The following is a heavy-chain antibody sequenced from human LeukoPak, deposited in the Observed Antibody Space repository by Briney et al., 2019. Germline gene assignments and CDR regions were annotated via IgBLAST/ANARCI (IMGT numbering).Heavy chain of an antibody. Sequence: GGSLRLSCAADGFTFGRYGIHWVRQAPSKGLEWVAVIWYDGSNKYYADSVKGRFTISRDNSKNTLYLQMNSLRAEDTAVYYCARDRKRGFFAANDHFDYWGQGTVVTVSS. D-gene: IGHD3-3*01. CDR2: IWYDGSNK. J-gene: IGHJ4*02. CDR3: ARDRKRGFFAANDHFDY. CDR1: GFTFGRYG. V-gene: IGHV3-33*01.